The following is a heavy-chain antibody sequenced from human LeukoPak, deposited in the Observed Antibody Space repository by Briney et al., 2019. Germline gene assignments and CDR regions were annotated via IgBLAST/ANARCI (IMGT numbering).Heavy chain of an antibody. J-gene: IGHJ4*02. D-gene: IGHD2-15*01. CDR2: IWYDGSNK. Sequence: GGSLRLSCAASGFTFSSYGMHWVRQAPGKGLEWVAVIWYDGSNKYYTDSVKGRFTISRDNIKNTLYLQMNSLRAEVTAVYYCARGQYSPDYWGQGTLVTVSS. V-gene: IGHV3-33*01. CDR3: ARGQYSPDY. CDR1: GFTFSSYG.